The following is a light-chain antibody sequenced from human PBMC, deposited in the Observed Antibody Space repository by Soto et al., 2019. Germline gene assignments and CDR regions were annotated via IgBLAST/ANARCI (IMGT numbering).Light chain of an antibody. CDR2: EVS. V-gene: IGLV2-14*01. CDR1: SSDVGGYNY. Sequence: QSALTQPASVSGSPGQSITISCTGTSSDVGGYNYVSWYQQHPGKAPKLMIYEVSNRPSGVSNRFSGSKSGNTASLTISGLRAEDEADYYCTSYTITNTLGFGGGTKLTVL. CDR3: TSYTITNTLG. J-gene: IGLJ2*01.